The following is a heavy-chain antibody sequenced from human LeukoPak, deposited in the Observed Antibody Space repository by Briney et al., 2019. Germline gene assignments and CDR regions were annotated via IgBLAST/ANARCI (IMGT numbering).Heavy chain of an antibody. CDR3: ARDERYDSSGYPFDY. Sequence: ASVKVSCKASGYTFTGYFVHWVRQAPGQGLEWMGWINPNSGGTNYAQKFQGRVTMTRDTSISTAYMELSRLRSDDTAVYYCARDERYDSSGYPFDYWGQGTLVTVSS. CDR1: GYTFTGYF. D-gene: IGHD3-22*01. J-gene: IGHJ4*02. V-gene: IGHV1-2*02. CDR2: INPNSGGT.